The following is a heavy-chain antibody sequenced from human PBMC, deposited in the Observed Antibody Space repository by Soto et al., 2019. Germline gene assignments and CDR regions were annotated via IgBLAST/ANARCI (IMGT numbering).Heavy chain of an antibody. CDR1: GYTLTELS. J-gene: IGHJ5*02. Sequence: ASVKVSCKVSGYTLTELSMHWVRQAPGKGLEWMGGFDPEDGETIYAQKFQGRVTMTEDTSTDTAYMELSSLRSEDTAVYYCTTDPRGYVNWFDPWGQGTLVTVSS. CDR3: TTDPRGYVNWFDP. CDR2: FDPEDGET. D-gene: IGHD5-12*01. V-gene: IGHV1-24*01.